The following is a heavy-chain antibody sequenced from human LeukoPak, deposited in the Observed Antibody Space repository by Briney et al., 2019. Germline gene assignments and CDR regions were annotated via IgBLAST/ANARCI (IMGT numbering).Heavy chain of an antibody. J-gene: IGHJ6*03. CDR3: ARRWNYGRNYYIDV. CDR1: GGSFSNYY. Sequence: SETLSLTCAVYGGSFSNYYWSWIRQPPGKGLEWIGEINDSGRTNYNPSLMSRVTVSVDTSKNQFSLRLTSVTATDAAVYYCARRWNYGRNYYIDVWGKGATVSVSS. CDR2: INDSGRT. D-gene: IGHD1-7*01. V-gene: IGHV4-34*01.